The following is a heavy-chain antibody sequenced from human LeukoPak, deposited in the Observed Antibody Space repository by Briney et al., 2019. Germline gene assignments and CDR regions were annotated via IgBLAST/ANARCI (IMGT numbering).Heavy chain of an antibody. CDR1: GGSISSYY. CDR3: ARDLTVRGVIYYYFDY. J-gene: IGHJ4*02. Sequence: SETLSLTCTVSGGSISSYYWSWTRQPAGKGLEWIGRTYTSGSTNYNPSLKSRVTMSVDTSKNQFSLKLSSVTAADTAVYYCARDLTVRGVIYYYFDYWGQGTLVTVSS. V-gene: IGHV4-4*07. D-gene: IGHD3-10*01. CDR2: TYTSGST.